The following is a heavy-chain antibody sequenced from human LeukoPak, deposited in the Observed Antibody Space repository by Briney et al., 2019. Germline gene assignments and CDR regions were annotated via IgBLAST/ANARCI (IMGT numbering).Heavy chain of an antibody. CDR3: ARRYYDSGNYYTIDY. CDR1: GGSIRSSYYY. Sequence: SETLSLTCTVSGGSIRSSYYYWGWIRQPPGKGLEWIGEIDHSGSANYNPSLKSRVTISVHTSKNQFSLRLSSVTAADTAIYYCARRYYDSGNYYTIDYWGQGTLVTVSS. CDR2: IDHSGSA. J-gene: IGHJ4*02. V-gene: IGHV4-39*07. D-gene: IGHD3-10*01.